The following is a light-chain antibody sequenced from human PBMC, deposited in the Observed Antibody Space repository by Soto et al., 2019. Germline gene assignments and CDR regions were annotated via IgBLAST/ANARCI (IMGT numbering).Light chain of an antibody. V-gene: IGKV3-11*01. J-gene: IGKJ5*01. CDR2: GAS. Sequence: EIGMTQSPATLSVSPGERATLSCRASQSVSSNLAWYQQKPGQAPRLLIYGASNRATGIPDRFSGSGSGTDFTLTISSLEPEDFAVYYCQQRSNGPPITFGQGTRLEIK. CDR3: QQRSNGPPIT. CDR1: QSVSSN.